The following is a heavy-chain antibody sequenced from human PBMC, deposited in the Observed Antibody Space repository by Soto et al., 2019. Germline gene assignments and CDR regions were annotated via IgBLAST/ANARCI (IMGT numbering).Heavy chain of an antibody. D-gene: IGHD5-12*01. CDR1: GFTFSSYG. CDR3: AKVSGYDYEFDY. J-gene: IGHJ4*02. Sequence: QVQLVESGGGVVQPGRSLRLSCAASGFTFSSYGMHWVRQAPGKGLEWVAVISYDGSNKYYADSVKGRFTISRDNSKNTLYLQMNSLRAVDTAVYYCAKVSGYDYEFDYWGQGTLVTVSS. CDR2: ISYDGSNK. V-gene: IGHV3-30*18.